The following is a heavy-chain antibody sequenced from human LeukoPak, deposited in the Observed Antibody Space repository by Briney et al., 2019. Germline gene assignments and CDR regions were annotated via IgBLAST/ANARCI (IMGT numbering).Heavy chain of an antibody. Sequence: SETLSLTCAVYGLTFSGYYWSWIRQPPGKGLEWIGDINHSGSTNYNPPLKRRVTISVDTSKTQFSLKLRCVTAADTAVYYCARGRDGYNSDYWGQGTLVTVSS. CDR3: ARGRDGYNSDY. J-gene: IGHJ4*02. CDR1: GLTFSGYY. D-gene: IGHD5-24*01. V-gene: IGHV4-34*01. CDR2: INHSGST.